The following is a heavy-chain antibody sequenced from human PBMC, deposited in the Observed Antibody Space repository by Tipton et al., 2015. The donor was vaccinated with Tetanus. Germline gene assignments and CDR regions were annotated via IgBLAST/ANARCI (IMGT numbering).Heavy chain of an antibody. V-gene: IGHV3-21*01. CDR2: ISTSGGDT. CDR1: GFTFRSYD. Sequence: SLRLSCAVSGFTFRSYDMSWVRQAPGKGLEWVSSISTSGGDTYYTDSLKGRFIISRDNAKNSLYLQMTSLRAEDTAVYYCAKTISNDYVAAWGQGTLVTVSS. J-gene: IGHJ4*02. CDR3: AKTISNDYVAA. D-gene: IGHD4-17*01.